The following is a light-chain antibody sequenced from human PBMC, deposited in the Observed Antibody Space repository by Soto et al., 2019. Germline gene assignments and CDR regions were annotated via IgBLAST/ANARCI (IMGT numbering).Light chain of an antibody. CDR3: QQHSNWLSIT. Sequence: EIVLTQSPATLSLSPGERATLSCRASQSVSSYLAWYQQKPGQAPRLLIYDASNRATGIPARFSGSGPGTDFTLTISSLEPEDFAVYYCQQHSNWLSITFGQGTRLEI. V-gene: IGKV3-11*01. CDR1: QSVSSY. CDR2: DAS. J-gene: IGKJ5*01.